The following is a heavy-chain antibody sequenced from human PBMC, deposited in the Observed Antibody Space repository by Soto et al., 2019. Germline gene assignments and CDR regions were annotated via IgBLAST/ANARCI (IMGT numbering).Heavy chain of an antibody. J-gene: IGHJ4*02. D-gene: IGHD3-22*01. CDR3: ARWFSGWHYFDY. V-gene: IGHV3-53*01. Sequence: EVQLVESGGGLIQPGGSLRLSCAASGFTVSSNYMSWVRQAPGKGLEWVSVIYSGGSTYYADSVKGRFTISRVNSKNTLYLQMNSLRAEDTAVYYCARWFSGWHYFDYWGQGTLVTVSS. CDR2: IYSGGST. CDR1: GFTVSSNY.